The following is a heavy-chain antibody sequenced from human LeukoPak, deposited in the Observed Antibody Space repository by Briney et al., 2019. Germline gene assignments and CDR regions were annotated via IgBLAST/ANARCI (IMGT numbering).Heavy chain of an antibody. CDR3: ARDDGSATMGFDS. Sequence: ASVKVSCKAAGTTFSRSAISWVRQAPGPGLEWMGGVIPTLGTTNYAQKFHDRVSITTDESTSTAYMEVTSLRSVDTAGYYCARDDGSATMGFDSWGQGTLVTVSS. CDR1: GTTFSRSA. V-gene: IGHV1-69*05. J-gene: IGHJ4*02. D-gene: IGHD1-26*01. CDR2: VIPTLGTT.